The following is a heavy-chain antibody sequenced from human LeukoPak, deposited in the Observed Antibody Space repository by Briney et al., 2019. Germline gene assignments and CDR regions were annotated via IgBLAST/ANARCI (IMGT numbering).Heavy chain of an antibody. CDR1: GGSISSGGYS. J-gene: IGHJ4*02. CDR2: IYYSGST. Sequence: SETLSLTCAVSGGSISSGGYSWSWIRQHPGKGLEWIGYIYYSGSTYYNPSLKSRVTISVDTSKNQFSLKLSSVTAADTAVYCCARDRGPYSGYDSYYFDYWGQGTLVTVSS. V-gene: IGHV4-31*11. CDR3: ARDRGPYSGYDSYYFDY. D-gene: IGHD5-12*01.